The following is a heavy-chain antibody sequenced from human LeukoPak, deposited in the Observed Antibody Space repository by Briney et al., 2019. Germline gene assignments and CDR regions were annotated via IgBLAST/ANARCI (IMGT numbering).Heavy chain of an antibody. V-gene: IGHV4-59*08. J-gene: IGHJ3*02. D-gene: IGHD4-23*01. CDR2: IYYSGST. Sequence: SETLSLTCTVSGGSISSYYWSWIRQPPGKGLEWIGYIYYSGSTNYNPSLKSRVTISVDTSKNQFSLKLSSVTAADTAVYYCARQDYGGNAFDIWGQGTMVTVSP. CDR3: ARQDYGGNAFDI. CDR1: GGSISSYY.